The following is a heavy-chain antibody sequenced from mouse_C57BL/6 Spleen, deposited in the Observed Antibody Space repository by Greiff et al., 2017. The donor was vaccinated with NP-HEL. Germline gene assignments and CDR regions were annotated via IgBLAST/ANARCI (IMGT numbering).Heavy chain of an antibody. J-gene: IGHJ2*01. CDR2: IHPNSGST. Sequence: QVQLQQPGAELVKPGASVKLSCKASGYTFTSYWMHWVKQRPGQGLEWIGMIHPNSGSTNYNEKFKSKATLTVDKSSSTAYMQLSSLTSEDSAVYYCARDSIFTTVVAKDYWGQGTTLTVYS. CDR1: GYTFTSYW. V-gene: IGHV1-64*01. CDR3: ARDSIFTTVVAKDY. D-gene: IGHD1-1*01.